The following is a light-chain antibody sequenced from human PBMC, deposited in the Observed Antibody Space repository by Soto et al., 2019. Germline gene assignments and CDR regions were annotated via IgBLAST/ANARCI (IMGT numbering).Light chain of an antibody. CDR2: GNS. V-gene: IGLV1-40*01. CDR1: SSNIGAGYD. Sequence: QSVLTQPPSVSGAPGQRVTISCTESSSNIGAGYDVHWYQQLPGTAPKLLIYGNSNRPSGVPDRLSGSKSGTSASLTITGLQAEDEADYYCQSYDSSLSGWVFGGGTKLTVL. J-gene: IGLJ3*02. CDR3: QSYDSSLSGWV.